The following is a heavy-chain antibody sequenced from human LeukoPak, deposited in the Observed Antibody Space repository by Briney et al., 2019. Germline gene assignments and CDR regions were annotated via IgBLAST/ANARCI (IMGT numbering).Heavy chain of an antibody. CDR1: GFTFSSYG. V-gene: IGHV3-33*01. D-gene: IGHD4-17*01. Sequence: PGRSLRLSCAASGFTFSSYGMHWVRQAPGKGLEWVAVIWYDGSNKYYADSVKGRFTISRDNSKNTLYLQMNSLRAEDTAVYYCARDRYGDFSFYYFDYWGQGTLVTVSS. CDR2: IWYDGSNK. J-gene: IGHJ4*02. CDR3: ARDRYGDFSFYYFDY.